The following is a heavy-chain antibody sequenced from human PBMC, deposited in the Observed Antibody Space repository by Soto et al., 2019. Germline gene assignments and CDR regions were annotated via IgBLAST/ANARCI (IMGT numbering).Heavy chain of an antibody. D-gene: IGHD3-3*01. CDR3: ARDKGDYDFWSGQFYYYGMDV. Sequence: QVQLQESGPGLVKPSGTLSLTCAVSGGSISSSNWWSWVRQPPGKGLEWIGEIYHSGRTNYNPSLKSRVTISVDKSKNQFSLKLSSVTAADTAVYYCARDKGDYDFWSGQFYYYGMDVWGQGTTVTVSS. CDR2: IYHSGRT. CDR1: GGSISSSNW. J-gene: IGHJ6*02. V-gene: IGHV4-4*02.